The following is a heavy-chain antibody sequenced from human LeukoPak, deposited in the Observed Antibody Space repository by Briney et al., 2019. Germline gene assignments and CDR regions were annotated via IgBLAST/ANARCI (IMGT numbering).Heavy chain of an antibody. D-gene: IGHD2-15*01. Sequence: PGEYLKISCKGSRYIFSNYWIGWVRQMPGKGLEWMGIIYPGDYDLRYRASFQGQVTISVDKSISTAYLQWSSLKASDSAMYYCAAALSSSHPGAFAYWGQGTLVTVSS. CDR1: RYIFSNYW. CDR3: AAALSSSHPGAFAY. CDR2: IYPGDYDL. J-gene: IGHJ4*02. V-gene: IGHV5-51*01.